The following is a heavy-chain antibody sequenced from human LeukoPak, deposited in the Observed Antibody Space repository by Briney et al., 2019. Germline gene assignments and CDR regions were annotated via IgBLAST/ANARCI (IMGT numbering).Heavy chain of an antibody. J-gene: IGHJ6*02. CDR3: ARAPGGWYGMDV. CDR2: IWYDGGNK. Sequence: GGSLRLSCAASGFIFSDYGMHWVRQAPGKGLEWVAVIWYDGGNKYYADFVKGRFTISRDNSKNTLYLQMNSLRAEDTAVYYCARAPGGWYGMDVWGQGTTVTVFS. CDR1: GFIFSDYG. D-gene: IGHD6-19*01. V-gene: IGHV3-33*01.